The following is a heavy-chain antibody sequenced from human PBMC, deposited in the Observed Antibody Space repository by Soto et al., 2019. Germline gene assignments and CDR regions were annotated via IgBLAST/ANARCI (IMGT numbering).Heavy chain of an antibody. CDR3: ARSSGYDYGDYDPFAY. CDR1: GFTFSSYS. Sequence: EVQLVESGGGLVQPGESLRLSCAASGFTFSSYSMNWVRQAPGKGLEWVSYISSSSSTIYYADSVKGRFTISRDNAKNSLYLQMNSLRAEDTAVYYCARSSGYDYGDYDPFAYWGQGTLVTVSS. D-gene: IGHD4-17*01. J-gene: IGHJ4*02. CDR2: ISSSSSTI. V-gene: IGHV3-48*01.